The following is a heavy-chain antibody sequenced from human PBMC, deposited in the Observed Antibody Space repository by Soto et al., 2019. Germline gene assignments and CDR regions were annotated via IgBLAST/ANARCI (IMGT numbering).Heavy chain of an antibody. Sequence: SATLSLTCAVSGYSIRSGYYWGWIRQPPGKGLEWIGSIDHSGSTYYNPSLKSRVTISVDTSKNQFSLKLTSVTAADTAVYYCARDPLCSSITCHMRDDAFDIWGQGTMVTVS. CDR1: GYSIRSGYY. D-gene: IGHD2-2*01. CDR3: ARDPLCSSITCHMRDDAFDI. CDR2: IDHSGST. J-gene: IGHJ3*02. V-gene: IGHV4-38-2*02.